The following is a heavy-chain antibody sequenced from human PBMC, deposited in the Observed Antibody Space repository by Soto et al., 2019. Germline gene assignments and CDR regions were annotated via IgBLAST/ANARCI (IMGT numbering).Heavy chain of an antibody. CDR2: IWYDGSNK. Sequence: TGGSLRLSCAESGFIFSSYGMHWVRLAPGKGLEWVAVIWYDGSNKYYADSVKGRFTISRDNSKNTLYLQMNSLRAEDTAVYYCVRDQYDSSGYYLDYWGQGTLVTVCS. D-gene: IGHD3-22*01. J-gene: IGHJ4*02. CDR1: GFIFSSYG. CDR3: VRDQYDSSGYYLDY. V-gene: IGHV3-33*01.